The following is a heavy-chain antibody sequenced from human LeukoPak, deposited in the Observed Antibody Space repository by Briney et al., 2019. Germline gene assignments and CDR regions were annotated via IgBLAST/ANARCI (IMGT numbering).Heavy chain of an antibody. V-gene: IGHV3-23*01. Sequence: GGSLRLSCAASGFTFSSYAMSWVRQAPGKGLEWVSAISGSGGSTYYADSVKGRFTISRDNSKNTLYLQMSSLRAEDTAVYYCARAQIQLWTTPQYYFDYWGQGTLVTVSS. CDR1: GFTFSSYA. CDR2: ISGSGGST. J-gene: IGHJ4*02. CDR3: ARAQIQLWTTPQYYFDY. D-gene: IGHD5-18*01.